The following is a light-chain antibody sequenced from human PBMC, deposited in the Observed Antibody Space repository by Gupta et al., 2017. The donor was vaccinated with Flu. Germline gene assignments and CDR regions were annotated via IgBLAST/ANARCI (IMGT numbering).Light chain of an antibody. Sequence: SRGERATINCKSSQSVLYNSNNKNYLAWYQQKPGQPPKLLIDWASTREAGVPDRCSGSGSGTDVTLTISSLQAEDVALYYCQKYYSTPFTFGGGTKVEIK. CDR2: WAS. CDR3: QKYYSTPFT. CDR1: QSVLYNSNNKNY. V-gene: IGKV4-1*01. J-gene: IGKJ4*01.